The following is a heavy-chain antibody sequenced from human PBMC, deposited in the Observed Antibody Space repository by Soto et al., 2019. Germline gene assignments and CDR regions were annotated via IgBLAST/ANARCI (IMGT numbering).Heavy chain of an antibody. J-gene: IGHJ4*02. CDR2: ISRDGRST. Sequence: GGSLRLSCSASGFTFSMHSMHWVLQTPGKALEYVSAISRDGRSTFHADSVKGRFTISRDNPKNTLYLRMNSLRIDDTAVYYCVKEANPFINTLVVLIFDYWGQGT. V-gene: IGHV3-64D*08. D-gene: IGHD3-22*01. CDR1: GFTFSMHS. CDR3: VKEANPFINTLVVLIFDY.